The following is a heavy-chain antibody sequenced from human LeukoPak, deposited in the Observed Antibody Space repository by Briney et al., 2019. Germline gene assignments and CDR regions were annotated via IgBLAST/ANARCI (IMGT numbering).Heavy chain of an antibody. V-gene: IGHV4-34*01. Sequence: SETLSLTCAVYGGSFSGYYWSWIRQPPGKGLEWIGEINHSGSTNYNPSLKSRVTISVDTSKNQFSLKLSSVTAADTAVYYCARTYCDSSGYSRPLDYWGQGTLVTVSS. CDR2: INHSGST. CDR3: ARTYCDSSGYSRPLDY. CDR1: GGSFSGYY. D-gene: IGHD3-22*01. J-gene: IGHJ4*02.